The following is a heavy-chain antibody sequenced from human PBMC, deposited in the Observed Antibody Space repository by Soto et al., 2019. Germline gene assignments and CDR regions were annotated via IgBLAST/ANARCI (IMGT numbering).Heavy chain of an antibody. CDR1: GFTFSNFG. CDR2: ISDSGGNT. V-gene: IGHV3-23*01. CDR3: AKAARTTTLYNFDF. J-gene: IGHJ4*02. Sequence: EVQLLESGGGLVQPGGSLRLSCAASGFTFSNFGMNWVRQAPGKGLELVSLISDSGGNTFHADSVKGRFTISRDNSKNTLYLQMNSLRAEDTAIYYCAKAARTTTLYNFDFWGQGTLVIVSS. D-gene: IGHD1-1*01.